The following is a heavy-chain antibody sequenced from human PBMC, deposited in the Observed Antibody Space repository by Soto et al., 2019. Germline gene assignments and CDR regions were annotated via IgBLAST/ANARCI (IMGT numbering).Heavy chain of an antibody. CDR3: ARAYEGDYFDY. V-gene: IGHV3-30-3*01. D-gene: IGHD2-8*01. CDR2: ISYDGSNK. CDR1: GFTFSSYA. J-gene: IGHJ4*02. Sequence: QVQLVESGGGVVQPGRSLRLSCAASGFTFSSYAMHWVRQAPGKGLEWVAVISYDGSNKYYADSVKGRFTISRDNSKKPLYLQMNSLSAEETAVYYCARAYEGDYFDYLGQGTLVAVSS.